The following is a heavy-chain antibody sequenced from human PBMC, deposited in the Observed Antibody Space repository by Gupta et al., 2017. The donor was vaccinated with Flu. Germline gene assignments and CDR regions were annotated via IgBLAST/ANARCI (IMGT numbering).Heavy chain of an antibody. Sequence: QVQLQQWGAGLFKPSETLSLHCAAYGRSLSGYYWSWIRQPPGKGLEGIGESKHSGSTNYNPSLTSRVTISVDTSKNQFSLKLSSVTAADTAVYYCARLRGGSYCFDYWGQGTLVTVSS. CDR1: GRSLSGYY. CDR2: SKHSGST. D-gene: IGHD1-26*01. J-gene: IGHJ4*02. CDR3: ARLRGGSYCFDY. V-gene: IGHV4-34*01.